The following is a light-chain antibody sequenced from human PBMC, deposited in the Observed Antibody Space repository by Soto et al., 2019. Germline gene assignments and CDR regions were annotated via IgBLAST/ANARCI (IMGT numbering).Light chain of an antibody. CDR2: DAS. CDR3: QHCDSLPLT. CDR1: QDISNS. J-gene: IGKJ5*01. V-gene: IGKV1-33*01. Sequence: DIQMTQSPSSLSASVGDRVTMSCQASQDISNSLNWYQQKPGKAPKLLIYDASNLETGVPSRFSGSGSGTDFTFTISSLQPEDIATYYCQHCDSLPLTFGQGTRLEIK.